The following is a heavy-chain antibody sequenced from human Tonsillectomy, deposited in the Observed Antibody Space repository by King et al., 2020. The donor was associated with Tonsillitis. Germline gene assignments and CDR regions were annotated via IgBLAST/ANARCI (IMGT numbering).Heavy chain of an antibody. D-gene: IGHD3/OR15-3a*01. Sequence: DVQLVESGAEVKKPGESLKMSCKGSGYRFTSYWIAWVRQMPGKGLEWMGIIYPGDSDTRYSPSFQGQVTISADKSISTAYLQWNSLQASDTAMYYCARLGSGAVAMILLNYWGQGSPVSVPS. J-gene: IGHJ4*02. CDR1: GYRFTSYW. V-gene: IGHV5-51*01. CDR2: IYPGDSDT. CDR3: ARLGSGAVAMILLNY.